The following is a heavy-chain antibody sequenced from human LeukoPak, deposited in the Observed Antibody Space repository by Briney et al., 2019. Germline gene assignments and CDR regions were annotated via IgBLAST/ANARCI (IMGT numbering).Heavy chain of an antibody. D-gene: IGHD2-8*01. V-gene: IGHV4-38-2*02. J-gene: IGHJ4*02. CDR2: IYYSGST. Sequence: PSETLSLTCTVSGYSISSGYYWGWIRQPPGKGLEWIGSIYYSGSTYYNPSLKSRVTISVDTSKNQFSLKLSSVTAADTAVYYCARDGPYCTNGVCFKAFDYWGQGTLVTVSS. CDR3: ARDGPYCTNGVCFKAFDY. CDR1: GYSISSGYY.